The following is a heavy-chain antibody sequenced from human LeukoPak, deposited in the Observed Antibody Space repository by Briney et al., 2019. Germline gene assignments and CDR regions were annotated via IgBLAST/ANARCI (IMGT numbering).Heavy chain of an antibody. D-gene: IGHD1-26*01. CDR2: IWSDGTNK. Sequence: GGSLRLSCAPSGFTFSSIIMHWGREAPGKGLECVAIIWSDGTNKYYADSVKRRFTISGDTSKNILYLQMNGLRAEDTAVYYCAKSLVSVDSGSYYHYYYMDVWGKGTTVTVSS. V-gene: IGHV3-33*06. J-gene: IGHJ6*03. CDR1: GFTFSSII. CDR3: AKSLVSVDSGSYYHYYYMDV.